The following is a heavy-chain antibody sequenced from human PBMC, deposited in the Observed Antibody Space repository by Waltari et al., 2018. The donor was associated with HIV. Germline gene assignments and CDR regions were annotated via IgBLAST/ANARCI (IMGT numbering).Heavy chain of an antibody. V-gene: IGHV3-21*01. J-gene: IGHJ6*02. CDR1: GFTFSSYS. D-gene: IGHD6-19*01. Sequence: EVQLVESGGGLVKPGGSLRLSCAASGFTFSSYSMTWVRQAPGKGLEWVSSISSSSSYIYYADSVKGRFTISRDNAKNSLYLQMNSLRAEDTAVYYCARSPPWGSGWYRTCGGIDVWGQGTTVTVSS. CDR2: ISSSSSYI. CDR3: ARSPPWGSGWYRTCGGIDV.